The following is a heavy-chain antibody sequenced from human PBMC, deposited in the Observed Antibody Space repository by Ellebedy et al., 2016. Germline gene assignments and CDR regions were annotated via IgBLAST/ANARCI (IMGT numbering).Heavy chain of an antibody. V-gene: IGHV1-46*03. D-gene: IGHD1-26*01. CDR3: AREGGTGAASP. CDR2: INPSGGST. J-gene: IGHJ5*02. Sequence: ASVKVSXKASGYTFTSYYMHWVRQAPGQGLEWMGIINPSGGSTSYAQKFQGRVTMTRDTSTSTVYMELSSLRSEDTAVYYCAREGGTGAASPWGQGTLVTVSS. CDR1: GYTFTSYY.